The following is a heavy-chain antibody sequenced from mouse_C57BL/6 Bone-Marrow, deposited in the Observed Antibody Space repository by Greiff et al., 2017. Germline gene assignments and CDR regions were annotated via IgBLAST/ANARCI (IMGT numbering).Heavy chain of an antibody. CDR2: IDPENGDT. Sequence: EVKLQESGAELVRPGASVKLSCTASGFNIKDDYMHWVKQRPEQGLEWIGWIDPENGDTEYASKFYGKATITADTSANTAYLQLSSRTSEDTAVYYCTSLLSFDYWGQGTTLTVSS. D-gene: IGHD2-10*01. CDR3: TSLLSFDY. V-gene: IGHV14-4*01. CDR1: GFNIKDDY. J-gene: IGHJ2*01.